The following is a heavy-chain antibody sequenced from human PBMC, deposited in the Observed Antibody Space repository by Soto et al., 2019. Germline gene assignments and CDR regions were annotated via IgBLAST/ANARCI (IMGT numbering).Heavy chain of an antibody. CDR3: ARDSSSSSYFNWFDP. CDR1: RYTLTADY. D-gene: IGHD6-6*01. J-gene: IGHJ5*02. V-gene: IGHV1-2*02. CDR2: INPNSGGT. Sequence: AAVKVSFKAARYTLTADYMHWVGQPTGQGREWMGWINPNSGGTNYAQKFQGRVTMTRDTSISTAYMELSRLRADDTAVYYCARDSSSSSYFNWFDPWGQGTLVTVSS.